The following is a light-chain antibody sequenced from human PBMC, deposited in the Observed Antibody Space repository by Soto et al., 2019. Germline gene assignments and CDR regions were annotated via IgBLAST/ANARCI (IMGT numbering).Light chain of an antibody. CDR3: SSYTSSSTWV. V-gene: IGLV2-14*01. J-gene: IGLJ3*02. CDR2: EVS. Sequence: QSALTQPASVSGSPGQSITISCTGSSSDIGTYNYLSWYQQHPGKAPKLIIYEVSDRPSGISDRFSGSKSGNTASLTISGLQAEDEADYYCSSYTSSSTWVFGGGTKLTVL. CDR1: SSDIGTYNY.